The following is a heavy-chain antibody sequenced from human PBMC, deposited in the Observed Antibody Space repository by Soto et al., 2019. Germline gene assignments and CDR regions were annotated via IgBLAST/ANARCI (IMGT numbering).Heavy chain of an antibody. CDR2: INPHSGGT. D-gene: IGHD2-2*01. Sequence: QVQLVQSGAEVKKPGASVKVSCKTSGYTFTGYYIYWVRQAPGQGLEWMGWINPHSGGTDSSQKFQGRVTMTRDTSISTAFMERSRLRSDDTAVYYCAGTSCSSTTWHTTYWGQGTLVTVSS. CDR3: AGTSCSSTTWHTTY. CDR1: GYTFTGYY. V-gene: IGHV1-2*02. J-gene: IGHJ4*02.